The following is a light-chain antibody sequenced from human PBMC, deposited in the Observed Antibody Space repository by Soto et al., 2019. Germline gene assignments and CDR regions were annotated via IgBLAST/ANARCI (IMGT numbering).Light chain of an antibody. Sequence: QSALTQPASVSGSPGQSITISCTGTRSDVGGYNYVSWYQQYPGKAPKLMIYEDSTRPSGVSNRFSCSKSGNTASLTISGLQAEDEADYYCSSYTSSSTWVFGGGTKLTVL. CDR3: SSYTSSSTWV. CDR2: EDS. V-gene: IGLV2-14*01. CDR1: RSDVGGYNY. J-gene: IGLJ3*02.